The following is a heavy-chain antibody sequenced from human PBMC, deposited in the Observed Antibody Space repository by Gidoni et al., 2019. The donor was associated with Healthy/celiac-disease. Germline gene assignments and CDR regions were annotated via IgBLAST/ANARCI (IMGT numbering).Heavy chain of an antibody. CDR1: GGSISSGSYY. Sequence: QVQLQESGPGLVKPSQTLSLTCTVSGGSISSGSYYWSWIRQPAGKGLAWIGRIYTSGSTNYNPSLKSRVTISVDTSKNQFSLKLSSVTAADTAVYYCARGSRAGIAAAGSPPGYYYYGMDVWGQGTTVTVSS. V-gene: IGHV4-61*02. CDR2: IYTSGST. J-gene: IGHJ6*02. CDR3: ARGSRAGIAAAGSPPGYYYYGMDV. D-gene: IGHD6-13*01.